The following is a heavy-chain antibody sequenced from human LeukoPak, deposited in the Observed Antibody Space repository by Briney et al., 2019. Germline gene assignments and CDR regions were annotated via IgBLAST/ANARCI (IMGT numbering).Heavy chain of an antibody. V-gene: IGHV4-38-2*02. Sequence: SETLSLTCTVSGYSISSGYYWGWIRQPPGKGLEWIGSIYHSGSTYYNPTLKSRVTISVDTSKNQFSLKLSSVTAADTAVYYCARERGALRFLEWLARTYFDYWGQGTLVTVSS. CDR2: IYHSGST. J-gene: IGHJ4*02. CDR3: ARERGALRFLEWLARTYFDY. CDR1: GYSISSGYY. D-gene: IGHD3-3*01.